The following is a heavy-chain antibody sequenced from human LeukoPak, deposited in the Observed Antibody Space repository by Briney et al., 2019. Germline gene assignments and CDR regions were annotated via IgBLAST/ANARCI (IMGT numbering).Heavy chain of an antibody. Sequence: SETLSLTCTVSGGSISSYYWSWIRQPAGKGLEWIGRIYTSGSTNYNPSLKSRVTMSVDTSKNQFSLKLSSVTAADTAVYYCARIFVPILTGPQKDNWFDPWGQGTLVTVSS. CDR2: IYTSGST. V-gene: IGHV4-4*07. J-gene: IGHJ5*02. CDR1: GGSISSYY. D-gene: IGHD3-9*01. CDR3: ARIFVPILTGPQKDNWFDP.